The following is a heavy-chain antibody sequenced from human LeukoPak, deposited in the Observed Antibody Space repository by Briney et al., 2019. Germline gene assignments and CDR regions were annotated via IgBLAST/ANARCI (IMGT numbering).Heavy chain of an antibody. CDR1: GVSFSGYY. CDR3: ARLHDGVRGVIITGNY. Sequence: SETLSLTCAVDGVSFSGYYWSWIRQPPGKGLEWMGEINHSGSTNYNPSLKSRVTISVDTSKNQFSLQLSSVTAADTAVYYCARLHDGVRGVIITGNYWGQGTLATVSS. J-gene: IGHJ4*02. CDR2: INHSGST. V-gene: IGHV4-34*01. D-gene: IGHD3-10*01.